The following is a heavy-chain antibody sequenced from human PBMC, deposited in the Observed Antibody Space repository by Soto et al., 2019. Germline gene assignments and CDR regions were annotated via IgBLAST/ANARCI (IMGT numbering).Heavy chain of an antibody. J-gene: IGHJ4*02. V-gene: IGHV3-30-3*01. CDR1: GFNFRDYA. CDR2: ISYDGTNE. D-gene: IGHD3-10*01. CDR3: ARENLINSYFDY. Sequence: QVQLVDSGGGVVQPGRSLRLSCAASGFNFRDYAMHWVRQAPGKGLEWVALISYDGTNEYYADSVKGRFTISRDNSKHTLYLQMNSLRAEGTAVYYCARENLINSYFDYWAQGTPVTVSS.